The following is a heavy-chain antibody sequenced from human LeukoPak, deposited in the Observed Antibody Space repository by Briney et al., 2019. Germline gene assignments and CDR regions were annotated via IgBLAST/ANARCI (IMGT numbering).Heavy chain of an antibody. CDR2: SRNKANRYST. CDR1: GFISSDYY. J-gene: IGHJ4*02. D-gene: IGHD6-19*01. V-gene: IGHV3-72*01. Sequence: GGSLRLSCTASGFISSDYYMDWVRQAPGEGLEWVARSRNKANRYSTEYVASVKGRFTVSRDESKNSVYLQMNNLRIEDTAIYFCSRDENSRATGWGSGGFWGQGTLVTVSS. CDR3: SRDENSRATGWGSGGF.